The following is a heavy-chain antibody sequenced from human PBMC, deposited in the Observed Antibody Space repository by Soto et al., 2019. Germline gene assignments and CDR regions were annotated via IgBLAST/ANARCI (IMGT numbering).Heavy chain of an antibody. V-gene: IGHV4-34*01. J-gene: IGHJ4*02. CDR1: GGSFSGYY. Sequence: SETLSLICAVYGGSFSGYYWTWIRQPPGTGLEWIGEINHSGSTNYNPSLKSRVTISVDTSKNQFSLKLTSVTAADTAVYYCARDIITGLFDYWGQGTLVTVSS. D-gene: IGHD2-8*02. CDR3: ARDIITGLFDY. CDR2: INHSGST.